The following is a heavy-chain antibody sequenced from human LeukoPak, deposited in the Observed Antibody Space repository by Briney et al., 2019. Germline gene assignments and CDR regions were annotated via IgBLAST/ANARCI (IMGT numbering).Heavy chain of an antibody. CDR2: IYPGDSDT. J-gene: IGHJ1*01. CDR3: ARQREGSYASGSYPLKH. D-gene: IGHD3-10*01. V-gene: IGHV5-51*01. Sequence: GESLKISCKGSGYSFTSYWIGWVRQMPGKGLEWMGIIYPGDSDTRYSPSFQGQVTISADKYISTAYLQWSSLEASDTAMYYCARQREGSYASGSYPLKHWGQGTLVTVSS. CDR1: GYSFTSYW.